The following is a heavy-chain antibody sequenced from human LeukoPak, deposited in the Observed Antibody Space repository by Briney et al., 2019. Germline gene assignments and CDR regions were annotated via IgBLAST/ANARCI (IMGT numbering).Heavy chain of an antibody. D-gene: IGHD4/OR15-4a*01. CDR1: GGSISGYY. Sequence: SETLSLTCTVSGGSISGYYWSWIRQPPGKGLEWIGYIYYSGNSNYNPSLKSRVTISIDTSKNQFSLKLSSVTAADTAVYYCARYSYGGSYFDYWGQGTLVTVSS. CDR2: IYYSGNS. CDR3: ARYSYGGSYFDY. V-gene: IGHV4-59*08. J-gene: IGHJ4*02.